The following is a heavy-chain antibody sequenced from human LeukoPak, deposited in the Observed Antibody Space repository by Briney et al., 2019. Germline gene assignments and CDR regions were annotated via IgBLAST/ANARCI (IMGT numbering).Heavy chain of an antibody. J-gene: IGHJ4*02. CDR2: FDPEDGET. V-gene: IGHV1-24*01. Sequence: ASVKVSCKASGGTFSSYAISWVRQAPGQGLEWMGGFDPEDGETIYAQKFQGRVTMTEDTSTDTAYMELSSLRSEDTAVYYCATDISRDYYGSGTNWGQGTLVTVSS. D-gene: IGHD3-10*01. CDR1: GGTFSSYA. CDR3: ATDISRDYYGSGTN.